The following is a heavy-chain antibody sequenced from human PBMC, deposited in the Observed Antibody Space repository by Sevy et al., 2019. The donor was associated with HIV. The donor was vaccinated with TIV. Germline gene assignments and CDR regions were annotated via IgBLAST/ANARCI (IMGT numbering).Heavy chain of an antibody. CDR3: AGENAWGRGYS. V-gene: IGHV4-59*08. Sequence: SETLSLTCTVSGGSITSLYWNWIRQPPGKGLEWIANIYYNGHINYNPSLKSRLTLALDTSKNHLYLRQSSVTAADTAMYYCAGENAWGRGYSWGQGTLVTVSS. D-gene: IGHD1-26*01. CDR2: IYYNGHI. J-gene: IGHJ4*02. CDR1: GGSITSLY.